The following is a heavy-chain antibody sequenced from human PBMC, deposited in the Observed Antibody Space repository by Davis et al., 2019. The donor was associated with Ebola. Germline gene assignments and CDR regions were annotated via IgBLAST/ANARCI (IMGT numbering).Heavy chain of an antibody. CDR1: GFTFKNYW. Sequence: GESLKISCAASGFTFKNYWMHWVRHAPGKGLVWVSRITNDGSGTNYAESVKGRLTISRDNAKNTLYLQMNSLKSEDTAVYFCARDSSLQQDFEYWGQGTLVTVSS. CDR2: ITNDGSGT. CDR3: ARDSSLQQDFEY. D-gene: IGHD6-13*01. V-gene: IGHV3-74*01. J-gene: IGHJ4*02.